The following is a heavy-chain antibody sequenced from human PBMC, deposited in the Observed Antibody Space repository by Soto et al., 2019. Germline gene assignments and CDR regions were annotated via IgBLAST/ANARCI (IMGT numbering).Heavy chain of an antibody. CDR1: GYTFTSYY. CDR3: ARSHDIRAFDI. CDR2: INPSGGST. Sequence: SGKASGYTFTSYYMHWVRQAPGQGLEWMGIINPSGGSTSYAQKFQGRVTMTRDTSTSTVYMELSSLRSEDTAVYYCARSHDIRAFDIWGQGTMVTVSS. V-gene: IGHV1-46*01. J-gene: IGHJ3*02. D-gene: IGHD3-9*01.